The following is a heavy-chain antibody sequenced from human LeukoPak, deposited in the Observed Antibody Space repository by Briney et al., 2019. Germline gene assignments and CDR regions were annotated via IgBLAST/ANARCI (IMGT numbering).Heavy chain of an antibody. V-gene: IGHV1-2*02. CDR2: INPNSGGT. Sequence: VASVKVSCKASGYTFTGYYMHWVRQAPGQGLEWMGWINPNSGGTNYAQKFQGRVTMTGDTSISTAYMELSRLRSDDTAVYYCARDLRSLEYQLLWCMDVWGQGTTVTVSS. D-gene: IGHD2-2*01. CDR1: GYTFTGYY. CDR3: ARDLRSLEYQLLWCMDV. J-gene: IGHJ6*02.